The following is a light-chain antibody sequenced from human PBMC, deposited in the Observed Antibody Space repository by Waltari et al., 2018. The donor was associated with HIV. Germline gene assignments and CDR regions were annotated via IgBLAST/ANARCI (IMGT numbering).Light chain of an antibody. Sequence: DIVMTQSPDSLAVSLGERATINCKSSQNILFSSNNKNYLSWYQQKAGQPPKLLFYWASTRESGVPDRFSGSGSGTDFTLTINSLRAEDVAVYYCQQYHSTPFTFGPGTKVDIK. V-gene: IGKV4-1*01. CDR2: WAS. CDR1: QNILFSSNNKNY. J-gene: IGKJ3*01. CDR3: QQYHSTPFT.